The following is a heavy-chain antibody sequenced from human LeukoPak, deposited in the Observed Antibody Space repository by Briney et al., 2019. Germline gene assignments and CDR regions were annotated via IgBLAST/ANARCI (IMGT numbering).Heavy chain of an antibody. CDR3: ARHMNGDTWYFDL. CDR2: INAGNGNT. Sequence: ASVKVSCKASGYTFTSYAMHWVRQAPGQRLEWMGWINAGNGNTKYSQKFQGRVTITRDTSASTAYMELSSLRSEDTAVYYCARHMNGDTWYFDLWGRGTLVTVSS. CDR1: GYTFTSYA. D-gene: IGHD5-18*01. J-gene: IGHJ2*01. V-gene: IGHV1-3*01.